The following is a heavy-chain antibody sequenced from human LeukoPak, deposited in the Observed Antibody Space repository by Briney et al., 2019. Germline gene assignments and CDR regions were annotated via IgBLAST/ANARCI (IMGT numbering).Heavy chain of an antibody. Sequence: SETLSLTCTVSGGSISSYYWSWIRQPPGKGLEWIGYIYYSGSTNYNPSLKSRVTISVDTSKNQFSLKLSSVTAADTAVYYCARDKGGYGGLDYWGQGTLVTVSS. V-gene: IGHV4-59*12. J-gene: IGHJ4*02. CDR2: IYYSGST. CDR3: ARDKGGYGGLDY. CDR1: GGSISSYY. D-gene: IGHD3-16*01.